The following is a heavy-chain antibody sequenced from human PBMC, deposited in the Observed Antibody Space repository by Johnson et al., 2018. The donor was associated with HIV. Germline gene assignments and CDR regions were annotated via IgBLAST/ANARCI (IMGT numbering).Heavy chain of an antibody. D-gene: IGHD3-10*01. V-gene: IGHV3-13*01. J-gene: IGHJ3*02. CDR2: IGTAGDT. CDR1: GFTFSRYD. CDR3: ARGLDDYLGSGSPNAFDI. Sequence: VQLVESGGGLVQPGGSLRLSCAASGFTFSRYDMNWVRQATGKGLEWVSAIGTAGDTYYAGSVKGRFTISRENAKNSCYLQMNSLRAGDTAVYYCARGLDDYLGSGSPNAFDIWGQGTMVTVFS.